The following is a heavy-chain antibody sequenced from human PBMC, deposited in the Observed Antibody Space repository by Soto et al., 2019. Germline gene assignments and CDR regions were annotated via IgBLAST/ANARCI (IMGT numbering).Heavy chain of an antibody. CDR3: ARRWSYSDYGGYAFDI. CDR1: GFTFSDYY. Sequence: PGGSLRLSCAASGFTFSDYYMSWIRQAPGKGLEWVSYISSSGSSTYYADSVKGRFTISRDNGKNSLYLQMNSLRAEDTAVYYCARRWSYSDYGGYAFDIWGQGTMVTVSS. V-gene: IGHV3-11*01. CDR2: ISSSGSST. J-gene: IGHJ3*02. D-gene: IGHD4-17*01.